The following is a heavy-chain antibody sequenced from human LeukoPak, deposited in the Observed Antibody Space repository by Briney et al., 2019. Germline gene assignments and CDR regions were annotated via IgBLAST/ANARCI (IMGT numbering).Heavy chain of an antibody. J-gene: IGHJ4*02. CDR1: GFTFSDYD. CDR3: ARVAKERVGGVYYFDY. Sequence: GGSLRLSCAASGFTFSDYDMHWVRQATGKGLEWVSAIGTAGDTYYTGSVKGRFTISRENSKNSLYLQMNSLRAGDTAVYYCARVAKERVGGVYYFDYWGQGTLVTVSS. CDR2: IGTAGDT. D-gene: IGHD1-1*01. V-gene: IGHV3-13*01.